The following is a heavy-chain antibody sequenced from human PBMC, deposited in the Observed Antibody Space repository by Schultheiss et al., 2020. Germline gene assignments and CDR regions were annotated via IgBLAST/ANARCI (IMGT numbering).Heavy chain of an antibody. V-gene: IGHV3-7*01. Sequence: GESLKISCGASGFTFDSYPMTWVRQAPGKGLEWVANIKQDGSEKYYVDSVKGRFTISRDNAKNSLYLQMNSLRDEDTAVYYCARDWVAVAVNGYYGMDVWGQGTTVTVSS. CDR2: IKQDGSEK. CDR1: GFTFDSYP. J-gene: IGHJ6*02. D-gene: IGHD6-19*01. CDR3: ARDWVAVAVNGYYGMDV.